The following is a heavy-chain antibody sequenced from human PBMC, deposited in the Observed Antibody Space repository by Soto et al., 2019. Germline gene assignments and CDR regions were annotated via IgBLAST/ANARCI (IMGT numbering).Heavy chain of an antibody. D-gene: IGHD1-26*01. CDR3: ARDAKWDPRCVEAQQDDYFDY. CDR1: RYTFTSYA. V-gene: IGHV1-3*04. J-gene: IGHJ4*02. CDR2: VDTGNGNT. Sequence: QVQLVQSGAEVKKPGASVKVSCKASRYTFTSYAIHWVRQAPGQSLEWMGWVDTGNGNTKYSQKFQGRVTITRDTYANTADMELSSLRSEDTAVYYCARDAKWDPRCVEAQQDDYFDYWGQGTLVTVSS.